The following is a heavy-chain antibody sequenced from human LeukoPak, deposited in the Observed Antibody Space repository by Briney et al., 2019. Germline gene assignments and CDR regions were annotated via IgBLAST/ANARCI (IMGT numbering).Heavy chain of an antibody. Sequence: PGGSLRLSCAASGFTFSSYWMSWVRQVPGKGLEWVSGINWNGGSTGYADSVKGRFTISRDNAKNSLYLQMNSLRAEDTALYYCARASSLSQRAFDIWGQGTMVTVSS. J-gene: IGHJ3*02. D-gene: IGHD1-26*01. V-gene: IGHV3-20*04. CDR1: GFTFSSYW. CDR2: INWNGGST. CDR3: ARASSLSQRAFDI.